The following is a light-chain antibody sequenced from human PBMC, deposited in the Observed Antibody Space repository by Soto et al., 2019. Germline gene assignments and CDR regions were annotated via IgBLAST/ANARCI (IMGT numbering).Light chain of an antibody. J-gene: IGKJ5*01. V-gene: IGKV3-20*01. CDR3: QEYGSSPT. CDR1: QSVKNNY. Sequence: IILTQSPGTLSLSPGDRATLSCRASQSVKNNYLVWYQQKVGQAPRLLMSGASSRATGVPDRFSGSGSGTGFTLTISRGEAEDFAGYYCQEYGSSPTFGQGTRLEIK. CDR2: GAS.